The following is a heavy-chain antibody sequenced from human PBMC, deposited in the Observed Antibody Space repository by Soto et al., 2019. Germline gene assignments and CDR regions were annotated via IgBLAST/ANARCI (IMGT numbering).Heavy chain of an antibody. CDR1: GGSISNFF. D-gene: IGHD1-26*01. Sequence: PSETLSLTCTVSGGSISNFFWGWIRQPPGKGLEWIASIYYDGSTYYNSSLKSRVTISVDTSKKQFSLNLSSGTAADTAVYYCARHGSYYPFDYRSPGTLVT. CDR2: IYYDGST. J-gene: IGHJ4*02. CDR3: ARHGSYYPFDY. V-gene: IGHV4-39*01.